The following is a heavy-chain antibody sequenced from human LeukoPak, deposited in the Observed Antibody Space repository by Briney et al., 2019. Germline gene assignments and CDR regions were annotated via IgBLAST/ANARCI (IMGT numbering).Heavy chain of an antibody. D-gene: IGHD6-19*01. J-gene: IGHJ4*02. Sequence: GGSLRLSCAASGFDFSSNWMHWVRHAPGQGLVWVSRIKGDGISTNYADSVKGRFTISRDNSKNTLYLQMNSLRAEDTAIYYCTKNRIAMGGTWESWGQGTLVTVSS. CDR2: IKGDGIST. CDR3: TKNRIAMGGTWES. V-gene: IGHV3-74*01. CDR1: GFDFSSNW.